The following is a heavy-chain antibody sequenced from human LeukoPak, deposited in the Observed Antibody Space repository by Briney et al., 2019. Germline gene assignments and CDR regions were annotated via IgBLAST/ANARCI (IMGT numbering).Heavy chain of an antibody. D-gene: IGHD4-17*01. CDR3: ARDWNGDNCFED. J-gene: IGHJ4*02. CDR2: ISSSGNT. Sequence: VGSLRLSCAASVFTVSSNYMSWVRQAPGKGLEWVSVISSSGNTYYADSVTGRFTISRDNSKNTLYLQMNNLRADDTAVYHCARDWNGDNCFEDWGQGTLVTVSS. V-gene: IGHV3-66*03. CDR1: VFTVSSNY.